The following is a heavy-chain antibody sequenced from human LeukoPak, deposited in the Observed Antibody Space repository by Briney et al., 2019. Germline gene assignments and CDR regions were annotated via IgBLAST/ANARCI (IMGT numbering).Heavy chain of an antibody. CDR1: GCTFSSYA. CDR2: ISGSGGST. D-gene: IGHD2-15*01. Sequence: PGGSLRLSCAASGCTFSSYAMSWVRQAPGKGLEWVSAISGSGGSTYYADSVKGRFTISRDNSKNTLYLQMNSLRAEDTAVYYCAKDLSPGRAAATDDAFDIWGQGTMVTVSS. V-gene: IGHV3-23*01. J-gene: IGHJ3*02. CDR3: AKDLSPGRAAATDDAFDI.